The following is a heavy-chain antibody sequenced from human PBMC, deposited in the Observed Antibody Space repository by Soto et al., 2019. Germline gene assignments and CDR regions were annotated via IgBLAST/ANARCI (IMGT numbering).Heavy chain of an antibody. D-gene: IGHD5-12*01. J-gene: IGHJ3*02. CDR1: GGTLSSYA. CDR3: ARDGDGYNLNAFDI. CDR2: IIPIFGTA. V-gene: IGHV1-69*13. Sequence: ASVKVSCKASGGTLSSYAISWVRQAPGQGLEWMGGIIPIFGTANYAQKFQGRVTITADESTSTAYMELSSLRSEDTAVYYCARDGDGYNLNAFDIWGQGTMVTVSS.